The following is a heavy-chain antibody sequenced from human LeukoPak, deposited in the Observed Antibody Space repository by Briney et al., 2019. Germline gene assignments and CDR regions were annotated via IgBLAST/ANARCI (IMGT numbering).Heavy chain of an antibody. J-gene: IGHJ2*01. V-gene: IGHV3-23*01. D-gene: IGHD2-2*01. Sequence: PGVSLRLSCAASGFPFRSYDISWVPESPGKALKGGSGIIGSVGSKYSANSVKGRSTISRDNSKKTKYMKMNSLKAEDTRVYYCAKDIVVVPAPVGYFDLWCRGNVVTVS. CDR2: IIGSVGSK. CDR1: GFPFRSYD. CDR3: AKDIVVVPAPVGYFDL.